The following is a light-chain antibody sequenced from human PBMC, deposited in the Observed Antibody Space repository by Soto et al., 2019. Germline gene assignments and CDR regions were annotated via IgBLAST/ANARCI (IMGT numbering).Light chain of an antibody. J-gene: IGKJ1*01. V-gene: IGKV4-1*01. CDR3: QQYYSTPRT. Sequence: DIVMTQSPDSLAVSLGERATINCKSSQSVLYSSNNKNYLAWYQQKPGQPPKLLIYWAPTRESGVPDRFSGSGSWTDFTLTISSLQAEDVAVYYCQQYYSTPRTFGQGTKVEIK. CDR2: WAP. CDR1: QSVLYSSNNKNY.